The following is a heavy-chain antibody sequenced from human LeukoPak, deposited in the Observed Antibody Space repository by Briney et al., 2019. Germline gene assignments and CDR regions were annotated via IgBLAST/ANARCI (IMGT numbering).Heavy chain of an antibody. CDR2: ISSSSSNI. J-gene: IGHJ4*02. CDR3: ARVGRSGWTVDY. V-gene: IGHV3-48*04. D-gene: IGHD6-19*01. CDR1: GFDFSTYS. Sequence: GGSLRLSCAASGFDFSTYSIDWVRQAPGKGLEWVSYISSSSSNIYHEDSVKGRFTISRDNAKNSLHLQMNSLRAEDTAVYYCARVGRSGWTVDYWGQGTLVTVSS.